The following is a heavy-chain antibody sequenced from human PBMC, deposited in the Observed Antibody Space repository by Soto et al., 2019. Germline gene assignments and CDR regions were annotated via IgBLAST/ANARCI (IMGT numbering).Heavy chain of an antibody. J-gene: IGHJ4*02. V-gene: IGHV5-10-1*01. CDR3: ARRHGYSYDFDY. CDR1: GYTFTNHW. Sequence: GESLKISCNCSGYTFTNHWISWVRQKPGQGLEWMGRIDPSDSRTKYNPSFEGHVTISVDKSIGATFLQWSSLEASDTAVCYCARRHGYSYDFDYWGQGTLVTVSS. CDR2: IDPSDSRT. D-gene: IGHD5-18*01.